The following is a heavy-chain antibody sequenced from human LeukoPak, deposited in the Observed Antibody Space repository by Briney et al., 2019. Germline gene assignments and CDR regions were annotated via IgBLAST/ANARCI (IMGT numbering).Heavy chain of an antibody. Sequence: SGTLSLTCAVYGGSFSGYYWGWVRQPPGKGLEWIGSIYYSGSTYYNPSLKSRVTISVDTSKNQFSLKLSSVTAADTAVYYCARHQVQYSSSWYPGGWFDPWGQGTLVTVSS. CDR1: GGSFSGYY. V-gene: IGHV4-39*01. CDR3: ARHQVQYSSSWYPGGWFDP. CDR2: IYYSGST. J-gene: IGHJ5*02. D-gene: IGHD6-13*01.